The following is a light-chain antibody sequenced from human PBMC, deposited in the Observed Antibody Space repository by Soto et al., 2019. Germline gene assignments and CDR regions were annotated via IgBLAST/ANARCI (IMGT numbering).Light chain of an antibody. CDR1: TGAVTNSHY. V-gene: IGLV7-46*01. Sequence: QAVVTQEPSLTVSPGGTVTLTCGSSTGAVTNSHYPYWFQQKPGQAPRTLIYDTNKKHSWTPARFSGSLLGGKAALTLSGAQPEDEAEFYCLLSYSGAWVFGGGTQLTVL. CDR3: LLSYSGAWV. CDR2: DTN. J-gene: IGLJ3*02.